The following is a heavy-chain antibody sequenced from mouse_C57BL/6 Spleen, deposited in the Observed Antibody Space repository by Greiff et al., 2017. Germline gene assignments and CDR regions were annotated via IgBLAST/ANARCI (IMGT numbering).Heavy chain of an antibody. V-gene: IGHV1-15*01. CDR3: TRDYYDYDGFAY. CDR2: IDPETGGT. CDR1: GYTFTDYE. D-gene: IGHD2-4*01. Sequence: VQLQQSGAELVRPGASVTLSCKASGYTFTDYEMHWVKQTPVHGLEWIGAIDPETGGTAYNQKFKGKAILTADKSSSTAYMELRSLTSEDSAVYDCTRDYYDYDGFAYWGQGTLVTVSA. J-gene: IGHJ3*01.